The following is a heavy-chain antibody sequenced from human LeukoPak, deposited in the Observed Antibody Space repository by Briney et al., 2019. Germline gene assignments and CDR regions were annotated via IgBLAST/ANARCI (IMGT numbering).Heavy chain of an antibody. J-gene: IGHJ4*02. V-gene: IGHV3-23*01. CDR1: GFTFSSYA. CDR3: AKVEYNAVTRRGGDY. D-gene: IGHD4-11*01. Sequence: GGSLRLSCAASGFTFSSYAMSWVRQAPGKGLEWDSAISGSGGSTYYADSVKVRFTISRDNSKNTLYLQMNRLRAEDTAVYYCAKVEYNAVTRRGGDYWGQGTLVTVSS. CDR2: ISGSGGST.